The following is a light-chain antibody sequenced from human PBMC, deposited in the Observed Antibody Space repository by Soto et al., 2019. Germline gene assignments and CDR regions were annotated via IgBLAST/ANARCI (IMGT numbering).Light chain of an antibody. V-gene: IGKV3-15*01. CDR2: GAS. Sequence: EIVLTQSPGTLSLSPGDRATLSCRASQSVNSNFLAWYQQKPGQAPRLLIHGASTRAPGFPARFSGSGSGTDFTLTISSLQSEDFAVYYCQQYDNWPLTFGQGTKVDIK. CDR3: QQYDNWPLT. CDR1: QSVNSN. J-gene: IGKJ1*01.